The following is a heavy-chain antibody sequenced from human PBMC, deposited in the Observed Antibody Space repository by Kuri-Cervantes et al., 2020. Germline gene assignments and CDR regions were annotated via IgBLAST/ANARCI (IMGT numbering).Heavy chain of an antibody. CDR3: ARDGVPHYYDSSGPPTY. J-gene: IGHJ4*02. CDR1: GGSISSGGYY. V-gene: IGHV4-31*03. D-gene: IGHD3-22*01. CDR2: IYYSGST. Sequence: SETLSLTCTVSGGSISSGGYYWSWIRQHPGKGLEWIGYIYYSGSTYYNPSLKSRVTISVDTSENQFSLKLSSVTAADTAVYYCARDGVPHYYDSSGPPTYWGQGTLVTVSS.